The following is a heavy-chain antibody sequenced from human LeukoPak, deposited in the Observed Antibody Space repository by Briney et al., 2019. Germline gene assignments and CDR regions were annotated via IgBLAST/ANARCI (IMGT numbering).Heavy chain of an antibody. CDR1: GFTFSDYD. V-gene: IGHV3-21*01. CDR3: GRAFPPLRTSSAGDL. D-gene: IGHD3-16*01. CDR2: ISYLSSHV. Sequence: GGSLRLSCSASGFTFSDYDMNWVRQAPGKGLEWVSSISYLSSHVYYGDSVKGRFSISRDNTKNSLYLQMNSLGAEDTAIYYCGRAFPPLRTSSAGDLWGQGILVTVSS. J-gene: IGHJ4*02.